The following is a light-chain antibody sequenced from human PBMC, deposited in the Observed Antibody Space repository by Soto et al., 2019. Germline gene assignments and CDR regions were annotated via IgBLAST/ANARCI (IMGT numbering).Light chain of an antibody. CDR3: QQYYSRSWT. CDR1: QRISSW. CDR2: DAS. Sequence: DIQVTQSPSTLSASVGDRVTITCRASQRISSWLAWYQQKPGKVPKLLIYDASSLETGVPSRFSGSGSGTEFTLTISSLQPDDFATYFCQQYYSRSWTFGPGTKVDIK. V-gene: IGKV1-5*01. J-gene: IGKJ1*01.